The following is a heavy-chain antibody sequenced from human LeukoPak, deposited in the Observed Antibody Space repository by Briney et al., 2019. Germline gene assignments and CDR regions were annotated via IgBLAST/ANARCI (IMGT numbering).Heavy chain of an antibody. CDR2: IHHSGTT. CDR1: GGSISSSIYY. D-gene: IGHD3-10*02. Sequence: SETLSLTCTVSGGSISSSIYYWGWIRQPPGKGLEWIGSIHHSGTTYYNPSLKSRVTISVDTSKNQFSLKLSSVTAADTAVYYCARVGYVPYYGMDVWGQGTTVTVSS. CDR3: ARVGYVPYYGMDV. V-gene: IGHV4-39*07. J-gene: IGHJ6*02.